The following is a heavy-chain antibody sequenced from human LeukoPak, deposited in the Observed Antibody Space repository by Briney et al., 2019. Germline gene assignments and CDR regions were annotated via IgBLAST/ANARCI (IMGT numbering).Heavy chain of an antibody. V-gene: IGHV3-30*18. Sequence: GGSLRLSCAASGFTFSSYGMHWVCQAPGKGLEWVAVISYDGDNKYYADSVKGRFTISRDNSKNTLYLQMNSLRAEDTAVYYCAKDRRGSGWYNYFDYWGQGTLVTVSS. CDR2: ISYDGDNK. CDR1: GFTFSSYG. J-gene: IGHJ4*02. D-gene: IGHD6-19*01. CDR3: AKDRRGSGWYNYFDY.